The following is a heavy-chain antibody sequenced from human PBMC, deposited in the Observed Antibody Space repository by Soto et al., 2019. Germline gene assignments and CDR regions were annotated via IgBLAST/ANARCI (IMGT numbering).Heavy chain of an antibody. CDR2: IYYSGST. V-gene: IGHV4-59*01. J-gene: IGHJ5*02. Sequence: PSETLSLTCTVSGGSISSYYWSWIRQPPGKGLEWIGYIYYSGSTNYNPSLKSRVTISVDTSKNQFSLKLSSVTAADTAVYYCARDRGSGSYYISGNWFDTWGQGTLVTVSS. D-gene: IGHD3-10*01. CDR1: GGSISSYY. CDR3: ARDRGSGSYYISGNWFDT.